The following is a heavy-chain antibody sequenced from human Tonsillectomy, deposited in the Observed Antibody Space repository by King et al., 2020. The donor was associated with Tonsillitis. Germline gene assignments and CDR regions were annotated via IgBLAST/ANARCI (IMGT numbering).Heavy chain of an antibody. D-gene: IGHD2-2*01. CDR1: GFTFSSYA. J-gene: IGHJ4*02. CDR3: ARSYCRGTSCYSPFDY. Sequence: VQLVESGGGLVQPGGSLRLSCAASGFTFSSYAMSWVRQAPGKGLEGVSAISGGDGSTYYADSVKGRFTISRDNSKNTLYLQMGSLRVEDTAIYYCARSYCRGTSCYSPFDYWGQGTLVTVSS. V-gene: IGHV3-23*04. CDR2: ISGGDGST.